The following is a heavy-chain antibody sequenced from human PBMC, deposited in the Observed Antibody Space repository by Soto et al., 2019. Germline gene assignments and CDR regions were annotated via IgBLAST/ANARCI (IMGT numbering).Heavy chain of an antibody. CDR2: IYSGGGT. D-gene: IGHD4-17*01. Sequence: GGSLRLSCADSGVAVSNNFVSWVREAPGKGLEWVSIIYSGGGTHYADSVKGRFTITRDNYKNTVYLQMNSLRVEDTAVYYCARNVPVTPLGYWGQGT. CDR1: GVAVSNNF. J-gene: IGHJ4*02. CDR3: ARNVPVTPLGY. V-gene: IGHV3-66*01.